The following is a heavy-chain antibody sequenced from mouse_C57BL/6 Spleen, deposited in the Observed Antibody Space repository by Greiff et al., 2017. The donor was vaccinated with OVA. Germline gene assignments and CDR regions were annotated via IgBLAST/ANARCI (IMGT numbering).Heavy chain of an antibody. D-gene: IGHD4-1*01. Sequence: QVQLQQPGAELVRPGSSVKLSCKASGYTFTSYWMDWVKQRPGQGLEWIGNIYPSDSETHYNQKFKDKATLTVDKSSSTAYMQLSSLTSEDSAVYYCARRSTNWEGYFDVWGTGTTVTVSS. CDR1: GYTFTSYW. J-gene: IGHJ1*03. V-gene: IGHV1-61*01. CDR3: ARRSTNWEGYFDV. CDR2: IYPSDSET.